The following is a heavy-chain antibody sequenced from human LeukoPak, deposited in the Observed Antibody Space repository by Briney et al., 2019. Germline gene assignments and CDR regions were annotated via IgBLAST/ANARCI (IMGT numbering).Heavy chain of an antibody. CDR3: ARDTLWSGSAPNAFDI. CDR2: IISTGNTI. V-gene: IGHV3-48*04. J-gene: IGHJ3*02. Sequence: GGSLRLSCAASGFTFSSYNMNWVRQAPGKGLEWVSYIISTGNTIYYADSVKGRFTISRDNAKSSLYLQMNSLRAEDTAVYYCARDTLWSGSAPNAFDIWGQGTWVTVSS. D-gene: IGHD1-26*01. CDR1: GFTFSSYN.